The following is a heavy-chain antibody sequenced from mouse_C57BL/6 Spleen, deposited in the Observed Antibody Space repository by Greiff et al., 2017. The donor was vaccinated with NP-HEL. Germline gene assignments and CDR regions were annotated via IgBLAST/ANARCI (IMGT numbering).Heavy chain of an antibody. J-gene: IGHJ3*01. CDR3: ARGGPLRGFAY. V-gene: IGHV1-61*01. D-gene: IGHD1-1*01. CDR1: GYTFTSYW. Sequence: QVHVKQPGAELVRPGSSVKLSCKASGYTFTSYWMDWVKQRPGQGLEWIGNIYPSDSETHYNQKFKDKATLTVDKSSSTAYMQLSSLTSEDSAVYYCARGGPLRGFAYWGQGTLVTVSA. CDR2: IYPSDSET.